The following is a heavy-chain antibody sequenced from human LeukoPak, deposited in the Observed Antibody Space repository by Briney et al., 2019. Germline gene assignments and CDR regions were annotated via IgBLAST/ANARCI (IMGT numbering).Heavy chain of an antibody. D-gene: IGHD6-13*01. V-gene: IGHV1-18*01. CDR3: ARRGSSSWYFPMDV. J-gene: IGHJ6*02. Sequence: VASVKVSCKASGYTFTSYGISWVRQAPRQGLEWMGWISAYNGNTNYAQKLQGRVTMTTDTSTSTAYMELRSLRSDDTAVYYCARRGSSSWYFPMDVWGQGTTVTVSS. CDR2: ISAYNGNT. CDR1: GYTFTSYG.